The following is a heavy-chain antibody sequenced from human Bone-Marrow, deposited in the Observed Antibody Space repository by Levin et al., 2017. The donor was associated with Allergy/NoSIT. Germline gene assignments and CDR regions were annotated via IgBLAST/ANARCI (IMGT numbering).Heavy chain of an antibody. CDR1: GGSFSGYY. V-gene: IGHV4-34*01. CDR2: INHSGST. J-gene: IGHJ4*02. D-gene: IGHD6-19*01. Sequence: SETLSLTCAVYGGSFSGYYWSWIRQPPGKGLEWIGEINHSGSTNYNPSLKSRVTISVDTSKNQFSLKLSSVTAADTAVYYCARGQGGGWTDYWGQGTLVTVSS. CDR3: ARGQGGGWTDY.